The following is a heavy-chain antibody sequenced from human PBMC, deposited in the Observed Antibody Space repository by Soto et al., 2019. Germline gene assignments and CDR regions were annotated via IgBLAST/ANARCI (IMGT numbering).Heavy chain of an antibody. J-gene: IGHJ1*01. D-gene: IGHD3-22*01. CDR2: ISAYNGNT. V-gene: IGHV1-18*01. CDR1: GYTFTNFG. Sequence: ASVKVSCKASGYTFTNFGISWVRRAPGQGLEWMGWISAYNGNTNYAQNFQGRVTMTTDTSTSTAYMELRSLRSDDTAVYYCARHDSSGYPWGQGTLVTVSS. CDR3: ARHDSSGYP.